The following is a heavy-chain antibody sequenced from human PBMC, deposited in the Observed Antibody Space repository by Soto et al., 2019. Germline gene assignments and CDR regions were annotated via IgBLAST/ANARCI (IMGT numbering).Heavy chain of an antibody. CDR1: GFTFSSYS. CDR3: AREASSGGYYYGMDV. CDR2: ISSSSSTI. V-gene: IGHV3-48*02. Sequence: GGSLRLSCAASGFTFSSYSMNWVRQAPGKGLEWVSYISSSSSTIYYADSVKGRFTISRDNAKNSLYLQMNSLRDEDTAVYYCAREASSGGYYYGMDVWGQGTTVTVSS. J-gene: IGHJ6*02. D-gene: IGHD6-25*01.